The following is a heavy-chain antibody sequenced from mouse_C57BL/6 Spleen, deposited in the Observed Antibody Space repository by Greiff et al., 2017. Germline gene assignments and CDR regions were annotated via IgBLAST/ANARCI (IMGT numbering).Heavy chain of an antibody. Sequence: VKLMESGPELVKPGASVKISCKASGYAFSSSWMNWVKQRPGKGLEWIGRIYPGAGDTNYNGKFKGKATLTADKSSSTAYMQLSSLTSEDSAVYFCARGFINMLDYWGKGTTPTVSS. J-gene: IGHJ2*01. CDR1: GYAFSSSW. V-gene: IGHV1-82*01. CDR2: IYPGAGDT. CDR3: ARGFINMLDY. D-gene: IGHD1-1*01.